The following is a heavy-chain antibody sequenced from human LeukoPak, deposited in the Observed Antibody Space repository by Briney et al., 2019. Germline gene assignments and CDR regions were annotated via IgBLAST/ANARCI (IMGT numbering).Heavy chain of an antibody. CDR2: ITPFNGNT. CDR1: GYTFTDYY. CDR3: ASTRRDGYNKPFDY. V-gene: IGHV1-45*02. D-gene: IGHD5-24*01. J-gene: IGHJ4*02. Sequence: SVKVSCKASGYTFTDYYMHWVRQAPGQGLEWMGWITPFNGNTNYAQKFQDRVTITRDRSMSTAYMELSSLRSEDTAMYYCASTRRDGYNKPFDYWGQGTLVTVSS.